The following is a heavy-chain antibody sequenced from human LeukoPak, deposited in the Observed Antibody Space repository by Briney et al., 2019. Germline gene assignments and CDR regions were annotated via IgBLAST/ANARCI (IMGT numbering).Heavy chain of an antibody. CDR3: TSAYAPTYPATSPLSAYFDY. V-gene: IGHV3-30*04. CDR2: ISDDGSNK. Sequence: GGSLRLSCAASGFTFSTYAMHWVRQAPGKGLEWVAVISDDGSNKYYADSVKGRFTISRDNSKNTLYLQMNSLRAEDTAVYYCTSAYAPTYPATSPLSAYFDYWGQGTLVTVSS. D-gene: IGHD2-15*01. CDR1: GFTFSTYA. J-gene: IGHJ4*02.